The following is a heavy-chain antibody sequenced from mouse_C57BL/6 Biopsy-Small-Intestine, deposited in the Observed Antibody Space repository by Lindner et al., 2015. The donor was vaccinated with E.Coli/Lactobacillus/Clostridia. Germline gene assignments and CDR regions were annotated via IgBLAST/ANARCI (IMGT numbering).Heavy chain of an antibody. Sequence: SVKVSCKASGYIFTNYYMHWVRQAPGQGLEWMGGIDPNGGNTDYAQTFQGRVTITRDTSSSTVYMELSSLRSDDTAVYYCAREVPGTTNFNYWGQGTPGHRLL. D-gene: IGHD2-12*01. CDR2: IDPNGGNT. J-gene: IGHJ2*01. CDR3: AREVPGTTNFNY. V-gene: IGHV1S14*01. CDR1: GYIFTNYY.